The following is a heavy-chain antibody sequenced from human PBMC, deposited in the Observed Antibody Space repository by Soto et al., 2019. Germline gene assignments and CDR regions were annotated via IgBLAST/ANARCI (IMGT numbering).Heavy chain of an antibody. Sequence: SETLSLTCTVYGGSISRYYWSWIRQPPGKGLEWIGDIYYSGSTNYNPSLKSRVTISVDTSKNQFSLKLSSVTAADTAVYYCARDYYFLSGYLSAMDVWCKGPTVTVSS. CDR3: ARDYYFLSGYLSAMDV. CDR1: GGSISRYY. V-gene: IGHV4-59*01. CDR2: IYYSGST. D-gene: IGHD3-3*01. J-gene: IGHJ6*04.